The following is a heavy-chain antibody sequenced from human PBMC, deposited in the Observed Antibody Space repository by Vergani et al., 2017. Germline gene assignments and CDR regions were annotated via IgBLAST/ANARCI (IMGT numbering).Heavy chain of an antibody. V-gene: IGHV3-49*05. Sequence: EVQLVESGGGLVKPGRSLRLSCTASGFTFGDYAMSWFRQAPGKGLEWVGFIRSKAYGGTTEYAASVKGRFTISRDNSKNTLYLQMNSLRAEDTAVYYCANSPRRIAAAGHYGMDVWGQGTTVTVSS. CDR2: IRSKAYGGTT. CDR1: GFTFGDYA. D-gene: IGHD6-13*01. CDR3: ANSPRRIAAAGHYGMDV. J-gene: IGHJ6*02.